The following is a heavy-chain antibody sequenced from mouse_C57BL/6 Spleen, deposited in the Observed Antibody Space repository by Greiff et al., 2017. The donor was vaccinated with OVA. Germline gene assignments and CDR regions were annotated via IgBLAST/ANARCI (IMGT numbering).Heavy chain of an antibody. Sequence: QVQLQQSGAELVRPGASVTLSCKASGYTFTDYEMHWVKQTPVHGLEWIGAIDPETGGTAYNQKFKGKAILTADKSSSTAYMELRSLTSEDSAVYYCTREGTYKGAMDYWGQGTSVTVSS. D-gene: IGHD5-1*01. CDR2: IDPETGGT. J-gene: IGHJ4*01. CDR3: TREGTYKGAMDY. CDR1: GYTFTDYE. V-gene: IGHV1-15*01.